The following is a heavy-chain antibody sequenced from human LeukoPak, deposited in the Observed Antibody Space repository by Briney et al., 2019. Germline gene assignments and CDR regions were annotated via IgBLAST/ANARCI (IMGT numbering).Heavy chain of an antibody. CDR1: GGSISSSSYY. CDR2: IYYSGST. V-gene: IGHV4-39*01. CDR3: ARRILSSTSPFDP. D-gene: IGHD2-2*01. J-gene: IGHJ5*02. Sequence: SETLSLTCTVSGGSISSSSYYWGWIRQPPGKGLEWIGSIYYSGSTYDNPSLKSRVTISVDTSKNQFSLKLSSVTAADTAVYYCARRILSSTSPFDPWGQGTLVTVSP.